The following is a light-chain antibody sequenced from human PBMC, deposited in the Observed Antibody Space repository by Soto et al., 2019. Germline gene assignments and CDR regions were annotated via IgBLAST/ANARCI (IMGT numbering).Light chain of an antibody. J-gene: IGKJ5*01. V-gene: IGKV3-11*01. CDR1: QSVSRY. CDR2: DAS. CDR3: QQRSNWPPT. Sequence: DIVMTQSPATLSVPPGERATLSCRASQSVSRYLAWYQQKPGQAPRLLIFDASNRATGIPARFSGSGSGTDFTLTISNLEPEDFAVYYCQQRSNWPPTFGQGTRLEI.